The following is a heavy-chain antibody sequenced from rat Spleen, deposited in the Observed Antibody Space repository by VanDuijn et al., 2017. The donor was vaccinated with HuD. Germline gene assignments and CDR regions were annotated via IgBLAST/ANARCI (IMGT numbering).Heavy chain of an antibody. Sequence: QVQLKESGPGLVQPSQTLSLTCTVSGFSLISYAVNWVRQPPGKGLEWMGGIWGNGNSNCNSALKSRLSISRDTSKSQVFLKMNNLQTEDTAMYFCATQHYYDGYYRDSWGQGVMVTVSS. V-gene: IGHV2S61*01. CDR2: IWGNGNS. CDR1: GFSLISYA. CDR3: ATQHYYDGYYRDS. D-gene: IGHD1-12*03. J-gene: IGHJ2*01.